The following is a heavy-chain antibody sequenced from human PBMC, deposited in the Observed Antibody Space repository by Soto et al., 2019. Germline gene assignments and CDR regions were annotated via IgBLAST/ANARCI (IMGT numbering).Heavy chain of an antibody. V-gene: IGHV4-61*08. Sequence: SEPLSLTCTVSGGSISSGGDYWSWIRQHPGKGLEWIGYIYYSGSTNYNPSLKSRVTISVDTSKNQFSLKLSSVTAADTAVYYCARAYGGYADYWGQGALVTVSS. CDR2: IYYSGST. CDR1: GGSISSGGDY. CDR3: ARAYGGYADY. J-gene: IGHJ4*02. D-gene: IGHD5-12*01.